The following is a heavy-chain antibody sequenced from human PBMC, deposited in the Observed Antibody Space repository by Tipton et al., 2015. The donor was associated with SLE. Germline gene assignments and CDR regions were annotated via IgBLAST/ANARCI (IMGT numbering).Heavy chain of an antibody. Sequence: GSLRLSCAASEFTFSDYYMSWIRQAPGKGLEWVSRIKSDGSYTTYADSVRGRFTISRDNAKSTLYLQMSSLRAEDTAVYYCARGDSGYSVVWGQGTLVTVSS. J-gene: IGHJ4*02. V-gene: IGHV3-74*03. CDR2: IKSDGSYT. CDR1: EFTFSDYY. CDR3: ARGDSGYSVV. D-gene: IGHD5-12*01.